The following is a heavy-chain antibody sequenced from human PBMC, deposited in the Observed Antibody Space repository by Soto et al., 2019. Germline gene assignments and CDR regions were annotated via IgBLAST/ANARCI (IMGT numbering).Heavy chain of an antibody. D-gene: IGHD3-10*01. Sequence: ASVKVSCKASGNTLTGYFLHWVRQARGQGLEWLGWLNSNSGGTKIAQKFQGRLAMTRDTSITTAYMELSRLTSDDTAVYYCATSPGWLGEGSGGLGVWGLGATVTVSS. V-gene: IGHV1-2*02. CDR3: ATSPGWLGEGSGGLGV. J-gene: IGHJ6*02. CDR1: GNTLTGYF. CDR2: LNSNSGGT.